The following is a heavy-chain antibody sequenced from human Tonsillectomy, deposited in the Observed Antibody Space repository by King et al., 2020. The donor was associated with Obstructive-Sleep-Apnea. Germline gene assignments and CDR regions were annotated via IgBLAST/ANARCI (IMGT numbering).Heavy chain of an antibody. CDR3: ARDRTDYSTSWAEYFDY. CDR2: IFYTGIT. V-gene: IGHV4-39*07. D-gene: IGHD6-13*01. CDR1: GGSISSNFYY. J-gene: IGHJ4*02. Sequence: LQLQESGPGLVKPSETLSLTCTVSGGSISSNFYYLSWIRHPPGKGLEWIGTIFYTGITNNNQSLNIRVTIPVDTSENRFSLKVTSVTAADTAVYYCARDRTDYSTSWAEYFDYWGQGTLVTVSS.